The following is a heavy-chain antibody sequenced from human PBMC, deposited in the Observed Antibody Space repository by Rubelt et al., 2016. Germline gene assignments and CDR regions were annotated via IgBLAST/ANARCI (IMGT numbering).Heavy chain of an antibody. Sequence: QVQLQESGPGLVKPSETLSLTCTVSGYSISSGYYWGWIRQPPGKGLEWIASAYYSGSTYYNPPLTSRVTISVDGSKNQVSLKLSSVTAADTAVYYCASRSSYGAYVDNWGQGTLVTVSS. D-gene: IGHD4/OR15-4a*01. J-gene: IGHJ4*02. CDR2: AYYSGST. V-gene: IGHV4-38-2*02. CDR1: GYSISSGYY. CDR3: ASRSSYGAYVDN.